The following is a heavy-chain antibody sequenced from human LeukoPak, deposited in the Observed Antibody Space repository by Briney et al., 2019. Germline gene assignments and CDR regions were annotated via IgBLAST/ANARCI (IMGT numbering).Heavy chain of an antibody. V-gene: IGHV3-23*01. CDR3: TKVGYYYGSGSPHFFDY. J-gene: IGHJ4*02. CDR2: ISGSGGNT. D-gene: IGHD3-10*01. CDR1: GGTFSSYA. Sequence: SCKASGGTFSSYAMSWVRQAPGKGLEWVSAISGSGGNTYYADSVKGRFSISRDNSKNTPYLQMNSLRAEDTAVYYCTKVGYYYGSGSPHFFDYWGQGTLVTVSS.